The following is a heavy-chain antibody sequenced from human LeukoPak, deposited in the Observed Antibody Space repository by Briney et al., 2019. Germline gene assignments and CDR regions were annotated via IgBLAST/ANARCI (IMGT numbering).Heavy chain of an antibody. V-gene: IGHV4-59*01. CDR3: ARNAAHFDH. D-gene: IGHD6-13*01. CDR1: GGSISSYY. Sequence: SETLSLTCTVSGGSISSYYWSWIRQPPGKGLEWIGYIYYSGSTNYNPSLKSRVTISVDTSKNQFSLRLSSVTAADTAVYYCARNAAHFDHWGQGTLITVSS. J-gene: IGHJ4*02. CDR2: IYYSGST.